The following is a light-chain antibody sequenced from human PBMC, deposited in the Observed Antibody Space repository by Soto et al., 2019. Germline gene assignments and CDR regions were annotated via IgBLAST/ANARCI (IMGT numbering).Light chain of an antibody. CDR1: QSISSW. V-gene: IGKV1-5*01. J-gene: IGKJ1*01. CDR2: DAS. CDR3: QQYNSYPWT. Sequence: GDRVTITCRASQSISSWLAWYQQKPGKAPKLLIYDASSLESGVPSRFSGSGSGTEFTLTISSLQPDDFATYYCQQYNSYPWTFGQGTKVDIK.